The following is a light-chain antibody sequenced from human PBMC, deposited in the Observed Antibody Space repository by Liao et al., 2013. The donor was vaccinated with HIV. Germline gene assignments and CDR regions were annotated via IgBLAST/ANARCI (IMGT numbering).Light chain of an antibody. V-gene: IGLV3-1*01. CDR2: QNG. J-gene: IGLJ1*01. Sequence: SYELTQPPSVSVSPGQTASITCSGDKLGDKYAYWYQQKPGQSPVLVIYQNGKRPSGIPERFSGSNSGNTATLTISETQSMDEADYYCQAWDNSTPVFGTGTKVTVL. CDR3: QAWDNSTPV. CDR1: KLGDKY.